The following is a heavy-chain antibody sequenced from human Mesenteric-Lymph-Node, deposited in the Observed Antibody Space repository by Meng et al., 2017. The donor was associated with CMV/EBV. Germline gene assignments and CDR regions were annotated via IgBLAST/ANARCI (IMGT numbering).Heavy chain of an antibody. Sequence: QWGEGRLKPSGTLSVTSAVYGGSFSGYYWNWIRQSPEKGLEWIGEINHSGSTTYNPSFTSRIIISVDTSTNQISLNMSSVTAADTAVYYCARGSSYDILTGYFDYWGQGALVTVSS. CDR1: GGSFSGYY. CDR2: INHSGST. V-gene: IGHV4-34*01. J-gene: IGHJ4*02. CDR3: ARGSSYDILTGYFDY. D-gene: IGHD3-9*01.